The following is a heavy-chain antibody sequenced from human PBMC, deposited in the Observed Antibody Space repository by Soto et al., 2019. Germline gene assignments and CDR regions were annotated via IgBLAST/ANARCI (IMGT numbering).Heavy chain of an antibody. CDR3: ARDPRGLGIDY. J-gene: IGHJ4*02. V-gene: IGHV4-31*03. CDR2: IYYSGST. Sequence: QVQLQESGPGLVKPSQTLSLTCTVSGGSISSGGYYWIWIRQHPGQVLEWIGYIYYSGSTYYNPSLKSRVTISVDTSKNQFSLKLSSVTAADTAVYYCARDPRGLGIDYWGQGTLVTVSS. CDR1: GGSISSGGYY. D-gene: IGHD3-9*01.